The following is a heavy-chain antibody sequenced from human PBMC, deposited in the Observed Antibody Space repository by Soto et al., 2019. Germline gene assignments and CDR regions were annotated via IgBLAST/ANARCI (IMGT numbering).Heavy chain of an antibody. D-gene: IGHD5-18*01. J-gene: IGHJ4*02. CDR2: IYYSGST. CDR3: ASLKRGYSYGYFDY. CDR1: GGSISSGGYY. Sequence: LSLTCTVSGGSISSGGYYWSWIRQHPGKGLEWSGYIYYSGSTYYNPSLKSRVTISVDTSKNQFSLKLSSVTDADTAVYYCASLKRGYSYGYFDYWGQGTLVTVSS. V-gene: IGHV4-31*03.